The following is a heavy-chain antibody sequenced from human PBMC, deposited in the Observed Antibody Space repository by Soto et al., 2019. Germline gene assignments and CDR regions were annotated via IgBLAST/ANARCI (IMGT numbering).Heavy chain of an antibody. Sequence: QITLKESGPTLVKPTQTLTLTCTFSGFSLSTSGVGVGWIRQPPGKALEWLALIYWDDDKRYSPSLKSRLTIPKDTSKTQVVLTMTITDPADTATYYCAHGAYYDYVWGRRGNSDYWGQGTLVTVSS. V-gene: IGHV2-5*02. J-gene: IGHJ4*02. CDR2: IYWDDDK. CDR3: AHGAYYDYVWGRRGNSDY. D-gene: IGHD3-16*01. CDR1: GFSLSTSGVG.